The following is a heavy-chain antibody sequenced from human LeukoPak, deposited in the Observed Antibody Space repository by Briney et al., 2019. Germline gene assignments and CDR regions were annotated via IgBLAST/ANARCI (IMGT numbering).Heavy chain of an antibody. J-gene: IGHJ4*02. CDR1: GDSIIGYY. D-gene: IGHD1-1*01. Sequence: PSETLSLTCTVSGDSIIGYYWSWIRQPPGKGLEWIGYIHYSGSTNYNPSLQSQVTISVDTSRSHFSLKLSSATAADTAVYYCARGERLGPDFWGQGTLVTVSS. CDR2: IHYSGST. CDR3: ARGERLGPDF. V-gene: IGHV4-59*01.